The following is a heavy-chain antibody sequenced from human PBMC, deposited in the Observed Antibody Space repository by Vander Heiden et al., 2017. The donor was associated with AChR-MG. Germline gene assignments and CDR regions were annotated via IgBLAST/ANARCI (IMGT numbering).Heavy chain of an antibody. J-gene: IGHJ4*02. CDR3: ARVGSSGYYSPKYYFDY. CDR1: GGSISSYY. Sequence: QVQLQESGPGLVKPSETLSLTCTVPGGSISSYYWSWIRQPAGKGLEWIGRIYTSGSTNYNPSLKSRVTMSVDTSKNQFSLKLSSVTAADTAVYYCARVGSSGYYSPKYYFDYWGQGTLVTVSS. D-gene: IGHD3-22*01. CDR2: IYTSGST. V-gene: IGHV4-4*07.